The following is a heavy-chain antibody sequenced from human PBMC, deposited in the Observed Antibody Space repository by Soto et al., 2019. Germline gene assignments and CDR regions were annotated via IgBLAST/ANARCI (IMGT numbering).Heavy chain of an antibody. CDR3: ARGLAADGA. D-gene: IGHD6-25*01. CDR1: GYTFTHYA. V-gene: IGHV1-3*01. Sequence: QVQLVQSGAEVKKPGASVKVSCTASGYTFTHYAIHWVRHAPGPSPEWMGFINAGSGNTKYSQTFQGILTFTKDPCASTAYMGLISLRSEDTAIFFCARGLAADGAWGPGPRVTVSS. J-gene: IGHJ5*02. CDR2: INAGSGNT.